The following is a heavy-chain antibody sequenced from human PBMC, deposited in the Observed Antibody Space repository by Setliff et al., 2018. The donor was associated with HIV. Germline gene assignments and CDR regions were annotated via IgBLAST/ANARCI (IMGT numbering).Heavy chain of an antibody. J-gene: IGHJ6*03. V-gene: IGHV3-23*01. CDR1: GFTFSSYA. CDR2: ISGSGGST. D-gene: IGHD3-3*01. CDR3: AKGGFLEWSEYYYYYYYMDV. Sequence: GGSLRLSCAASGFTFSSYAMSWVRQAPGKGLEWVSAISGSGGSTYYADSVKGRFTISRDNSKNTLYLQMNSLRAEDTAVYYCAKGGFLEWSEYYYYYYYMDVWGKGTTVTVS.